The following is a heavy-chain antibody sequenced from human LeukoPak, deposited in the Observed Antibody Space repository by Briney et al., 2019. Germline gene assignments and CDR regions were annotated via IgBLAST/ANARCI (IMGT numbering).Heavy chain of an antibody. D-gene: IGHD6-13*01. CDR3: VATAAGLPY. J-gene: IGHJ4*02. V-gene: IGHV4-59*01. CDR1: GVSISSYY. Sequence: PSETLSLTCTVSGVSISSYYWSWIRQPPGKGLEWIGYIYDSGSTKYNPSLKSRVTMSLDTSKNQSSLKLRPVTAADTAVYYCVATAAGLPYWGQGILVTVSS. CDR2: IYDSGST.